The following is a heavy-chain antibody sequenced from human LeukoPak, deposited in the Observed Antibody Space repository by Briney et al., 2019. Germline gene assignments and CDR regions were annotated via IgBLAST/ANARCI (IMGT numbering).Heavy chain of an antibody. D-gene: IGHD1-26*01. Sequence: GGSLRLSCAASGFPFTTYWMSWVRQAPGKGLEWLANIKPDGSERYYVDSVKGRFTISRDNAGDSLSLQMNSLRAEDTAVYYCARDLLGWELHYFDYWGQGTLVTVSS. CDR3: ARDLLGWELHYFDY. CDR2: IKPDGSER. CDR1: GFPFTTYW. J-gene: IGHJ4*02. V-gene: IGHV3-7*01.